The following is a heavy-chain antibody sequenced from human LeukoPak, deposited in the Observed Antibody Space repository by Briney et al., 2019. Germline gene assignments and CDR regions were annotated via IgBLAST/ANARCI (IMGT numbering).Heavy chain of an antibody. CDR2: IYYSGST. CDR3: ARHGGLKYGGYEKRFDY. CDR1: GGSISSSSYF. Sequence: SETLSLTCTVSGGSISSSSYFWGWIRQPPGTGLEWIGSIYYSGSTYYNPSLESRVTISVDTSKNQFSLKLNSLTAADTAVYYCARHGGLKYGGYEKRFDYWGQGTLVTVSS. J-gene: IGHJ4*02. V-gene: IGHV4-39*01. D-gene: IGHD5-12*01.